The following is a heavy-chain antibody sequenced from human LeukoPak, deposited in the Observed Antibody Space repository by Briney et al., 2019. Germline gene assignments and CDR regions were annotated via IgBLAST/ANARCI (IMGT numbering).Heavy chain of an antibody. CDR2: IWYGGSNK. CDR1: GFTFSSYG. Sequence: PGRSLRLSCAASGFTFSSYGMHWVRQAPGKGLEWVAVIWYGGSNKYYADSVKGRFTISRDNSKSTVYLQMNSLRPEDTAVYYCARPSPPGDGYNPCDYWGPGALVIVSS. D-gene: IGHD5-24*01. V-gene: IGHV3-33*08. J-gene: IGHJ4*02. CDR3: ARPSPPGDGYNPCDY.